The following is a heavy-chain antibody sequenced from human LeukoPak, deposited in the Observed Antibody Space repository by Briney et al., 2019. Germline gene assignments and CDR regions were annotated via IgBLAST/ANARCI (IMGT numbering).Heavy chain of an antibody. J-gene: IGHJ4*02. Sequence: GGSLRLSCAASGFTFSSSWMYWVRQAPGKGLEWVSVISTSGDITYYADSVRGRFTISRDNSKNTLYLQINSLRADDTAVYYCAKDSRRFDYWGQGTLVTVSS. CDR3: AKDSRRFDY. CDR2: ISTSGDIT. CDR1: GFTFSSSW. V-gene: IGHV3-23*01.